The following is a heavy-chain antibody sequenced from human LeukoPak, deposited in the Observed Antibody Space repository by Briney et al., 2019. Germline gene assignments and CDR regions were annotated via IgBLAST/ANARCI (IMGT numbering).Heavy chain of an antibody. Sequence: SETLSLTCTVSGGSISSSSYYWGWIRQPPGKGLEWIGSIYYSGSTYYNPSLKRRVTISVDTSKNQFSLKLSSVTAADTAVYYCARRRLGVCYYYYYGMDVWGQGTTVTVSS. CDR3: ARRRLGVCYYYYYGMDV. CDR1: GGSISSSSYY. D-gene: IGHD3-10*01. CDR2: IYYSGST. J-gene: IGHJ6*02. V-gene: IGHV4-39*01.